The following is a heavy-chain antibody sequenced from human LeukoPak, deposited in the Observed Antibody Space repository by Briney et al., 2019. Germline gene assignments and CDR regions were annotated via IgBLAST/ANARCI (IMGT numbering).Heavy chain of an antibody. CDR2: IKQDGREK. CDR1: GFTFSSYW. V-gene: IGHV3-7*01. CDR3: ARGGFYSGSFFFDY. D-gene: IGHD6-6*01. Sequence: GGSLRLSCAASGFTFSSYWMSWVRQAPGKGLEWVANIKQDGREKYYVDSVKGRFTISRDNAKNSLYLQMNSLRAEDTAVYYCARGGFYSGSFFFDYWGQGTLVTVSS. J-gene: IGHJ4*02.